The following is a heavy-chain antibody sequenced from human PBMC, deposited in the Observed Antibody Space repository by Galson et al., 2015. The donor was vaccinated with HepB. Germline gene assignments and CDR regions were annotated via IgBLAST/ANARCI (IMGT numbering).Heavy chain of an antibody. CDR1: DGPFSGYS. V-gene: IGHV4-34*01. D-gene: IGHD4-17*01. J-gene: IGHJ2*01. CDR3: ARTNDYGDYADWYFDL. Sequence: ETLSLTCAVSDGPFSGYSWTWIRQPPGKGLEWLGEVNHRGSTNYKPSLKSRLTMSIDTSNNQFSLKLTSMTAADTAVYYCARTNDYGDYADWYFDLWGRGTLVTVSS. CDR2: VNHRGST.